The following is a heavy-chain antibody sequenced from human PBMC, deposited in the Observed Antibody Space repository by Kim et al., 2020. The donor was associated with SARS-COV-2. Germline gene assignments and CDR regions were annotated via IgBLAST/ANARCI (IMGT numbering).Heavy chain of an antibody. Sequence: GGSLRLSCAASGFTFSSYAMSWVRQAPGKGLEWVSTLSSGGGTTYYADSVKGRFTISRDNSKKTLNLQLSRLRAEDTAVYFCAKMTNYFYDSTDYFKQKHWHFDLWAHGTLVTVSS. D-gene: IGHD3-22*01. J-gene: IGHJ2*01. V-gene: IGHV3-23*01. CDR3: AKMTNYFYDSTDYFKQKHWHFDL. CDR2: LSSGGGTT. CDR1: GFTFSSYA.